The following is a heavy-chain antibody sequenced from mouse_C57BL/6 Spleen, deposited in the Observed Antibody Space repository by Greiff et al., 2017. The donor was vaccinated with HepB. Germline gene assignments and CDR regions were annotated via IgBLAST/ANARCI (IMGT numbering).Heavy chain of an antibody. CDR2: IDPETGGT. Sequence: VQLQQSGAELVRPGASVTLSCKASGYTFTDYEMHWVKQTPVHGLEWIGAIDPETGGTAYNQKFKGKAILTADESSSTAYMELRSLTSEDSAVYYWTRRFAYWGQGTLLTVSA. V-gene: IGHV1-15*01. J-gene: IGHJ3*01. CDR3: TRRFAY. CDR1: GYTFTDYE.